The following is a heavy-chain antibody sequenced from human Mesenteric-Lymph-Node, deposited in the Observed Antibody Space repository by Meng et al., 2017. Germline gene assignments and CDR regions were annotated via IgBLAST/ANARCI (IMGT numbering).Heavy chain of an antibody. J-gene: IGHJ2*01. CDR1: GYTFTSYY. CDR3: ASGSTVTSYSSYWYFDL. CDR2: INPSGGST. D-gene: IGHD4-17*01. Sequence: ASVKVSCKASGYTFTSYYMHWVRQAPGQGLEWMGIINPSGGSTSYAQKFQGRVTMTRDTSTSTVYMELSSLRSEDTAVYYCASGSTVTSYSSYWYFDLWGHGTLVTVSS. V-gene: IGHV1-46*01.